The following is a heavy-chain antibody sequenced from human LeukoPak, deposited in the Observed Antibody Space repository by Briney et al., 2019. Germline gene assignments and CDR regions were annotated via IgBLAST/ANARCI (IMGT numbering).Heavy chain of an antibody. J-gene: IGHJ4*02. V-gene: IGHV1-2*02. Sequence: ASVKVSCKASGYTFTGYYIHWVRQAPGQGLEWMGWINPHSGGTSYAQNFQGRVTMTRDTSISTAYMDLSRLRSDDTAFYYCARDSNNYGSGSYYNSDYWGQGTLVTVSS. D-gene: IGHD3-10*01. CDR2: INPHSGGT. CDR1: GYTFTGYY. CDR3: ARDSNNYGSGSYYNSDY.